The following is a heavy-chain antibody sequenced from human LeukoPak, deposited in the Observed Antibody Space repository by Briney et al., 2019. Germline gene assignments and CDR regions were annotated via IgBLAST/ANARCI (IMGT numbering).Heavy chain of an antibody. J-gene: IGHJ4*02. CDR3: ARRASATEDLDY. CDR2: IYPGDSDT. CDR1: GYSFTSYW. V-gene: IGHV5-51*01. Sequence: GESLKISXKGSGYSFTSYWIAWVRQMPGKGLEWMGIIYPGDSDTRYSPSFQGQVTISADKSINIAYLQWSSLKASDTAIYYCARRASATEDLDYWGQGTLVTVSS.